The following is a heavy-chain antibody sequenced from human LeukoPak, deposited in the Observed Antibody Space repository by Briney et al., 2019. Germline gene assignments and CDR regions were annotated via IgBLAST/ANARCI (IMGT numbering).Heavy chain of an antibody. Sequence: PSQTLSLTCTVSGDSVISGTSFWGWIRQHPGKGLEWVGYIHHSGHTYDNPSLQSRVIISMDKSENQFSLKLNSLTAADTAVYYCARYCSSTSCPFDYWGQGALVTVSS. D-gene: IGHD2-2*01. V-gene: IGHV4-31*03. J-gene: IGHJ4*02. CDR2: IHHSGHT. CDR1: GDSVISGTSF. CDR3: ARYCSSTSCPFDY.